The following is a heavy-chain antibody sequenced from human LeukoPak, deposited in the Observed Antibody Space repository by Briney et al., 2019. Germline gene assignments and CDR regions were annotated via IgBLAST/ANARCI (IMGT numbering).Heavy chain of an antibody. Sequence: ASVKVSCKASGYTFTSYGISWVRQAPGQGLEWMGWISAYNGNTNYAQKLQGRVTMTTDTSTSTAYMELRSLRSDDTAVYYCARRGYCSSTSCYALDAFDIWGQGTMVTVSS. CDR2: ISAYNGNT. V-gene: IGHV1-18*01. CDR1: GYTFTSYG. CDR3: ARRGYCSSTSCYALDAFDI. D-gene: IGHD2-2*01. J-gene: IGHJ3*02.